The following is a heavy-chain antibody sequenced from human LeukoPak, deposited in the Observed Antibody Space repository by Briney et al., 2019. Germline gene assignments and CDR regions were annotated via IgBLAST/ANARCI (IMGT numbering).Heavy chain of an antibody. V-gene: IGHV3-21*01. CDR2: ISSSGNYI. D-gene: IGHD5-18*01. CDR3: AREYLRGYSYGYDDY. J-gene: IGHJ4*02. Sequence: PGGSLRLSCAASGFTFSSYSINWVRQAPGKGLEWVSSISSSGNYIYYADSVKGRFTISRDNAKNSLYLQMNGLRAEDTAVYYCAREYLRGYSYGYDDYWGQGTVVTVSS. CDR1: GFTFSSYS.